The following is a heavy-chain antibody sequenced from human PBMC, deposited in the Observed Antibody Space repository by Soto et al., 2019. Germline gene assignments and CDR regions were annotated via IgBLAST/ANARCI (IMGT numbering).Heavy chain of an antibody. V-gene: IGHV4-30-4*01. D-gene: IGHD3-9*01. J-gene: IGHJ4*02. CDR2: IYYSGST. CDR3: ARGGPATDILTG. CDR1: GGSISSGDYY. Sequence: SETLSLTCTVSGGSISSGDYYWSWIRQPPGKGLEWIGYIYYSGSTYYNPSLKSRVTISVDTSKNQFSLKLSSVTAADTAVYYCARGGPATDILTGWGQGTLVTVSS.